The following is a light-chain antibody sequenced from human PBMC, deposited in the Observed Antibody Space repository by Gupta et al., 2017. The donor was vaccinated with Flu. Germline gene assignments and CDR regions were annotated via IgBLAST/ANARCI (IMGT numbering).Light chain of an antibody. J-gene: IGKJ4*01. CDR2: DAS. CDR1: QDIDKN. Sequence: DIQMTQSPPFVSASVGDRVTITCRASQDIDKNLNWYQQKAGKAPNLLIYDASNLEAGVPSRFSGGGSGTEFTLTISSRQPEDVATYYCQQYDNLPQVTFGGGTKVEMK. CDR3: QQYDNLPQVT. V-gene: IGKV1-33*01.